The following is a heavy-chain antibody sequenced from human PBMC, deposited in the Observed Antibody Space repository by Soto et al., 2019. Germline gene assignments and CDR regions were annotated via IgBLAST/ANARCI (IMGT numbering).Heavy chain of an antibody. V-gene: IGHV3-15*01. D-gene: IGHD2-2*01. CDR2: IKSKTDGGTT. Sequence: GGSLRLSCAASGFTFSNAWMSWVRQAPGKGLEWVGRIKSKTDGGTTDYAAPVKGRFTISRDDSKNTLYLQMNSLKTVDTAVYYCTTYPYCSSTSCPGYWGQGTLVTVSS. CDR3: TTYPYCSSTSCPGY. CDR1: GFTFSNAW. J-gene: IGHJ4*02.